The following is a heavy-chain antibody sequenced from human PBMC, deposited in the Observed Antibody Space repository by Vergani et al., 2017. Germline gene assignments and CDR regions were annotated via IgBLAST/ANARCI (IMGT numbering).Heavy chain of an antibody. CDR3: AKANPRNTGYDYLFYYHAMDV. J-gene: IGHJ6*04. CDR2: ISGSAGST. Sequence: EVQLLESGGDLVQPGGSLRLSCAASGFTFNHYAMNWVRQAPGKGLEWVSGISGSAGSTYYAGSVKGRFTISRDSSKNTLYLQMNSLSAVDTAVYYCAKANPRNTGYDYLFYYHAMDVWSKGTTVTVSS. D-gene: IGHD5-12*01. V-gene: IGHV3-23*01. CDR1: GFTFNHYA.